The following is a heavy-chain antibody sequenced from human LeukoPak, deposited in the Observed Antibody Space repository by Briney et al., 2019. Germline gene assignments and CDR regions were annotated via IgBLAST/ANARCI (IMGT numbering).Heavy chain of an antibody. Sequence: GGSLRLSCAASGFTFSSYSMNWVRQAPGKGLEWVSSISSSSSYIYYADSVKGRFTISRDNAKNSLYLQMNSLRADDTAVYYCASGQDTAMVPFDYWGQGTLVTVSS. CDR3: ASGQDTAMVPFDY. V-gene: IGHV3-21*01. CDR1: GFTFSSYS. J-gene: IGHJ4*02. CDR2: ISSSSSYI. D-gene: IGHD5-18*01.